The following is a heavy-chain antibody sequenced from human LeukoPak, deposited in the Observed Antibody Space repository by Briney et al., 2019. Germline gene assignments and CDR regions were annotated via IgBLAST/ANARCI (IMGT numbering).Heavy chain of an antibody. D-gene: IGHD2-15*01. J-gene: IGHJ6*02. CDR3: AREVADSAVAARNGYYYGMDV. CDR1: GYTFTSYA. CDR2: IIPIFGTA. Sequence: GASVKVSCKASGYTFTSYAISWVRQAPGQGLEWMGGIIPIFGTANYAQKFQGRVTITADESTSTAYMELSSLRSEDTAVYYCAREVADSAVAARNGYYYGMDVWGQGTTVTVSS. V-gene: IGHV1-69*13.